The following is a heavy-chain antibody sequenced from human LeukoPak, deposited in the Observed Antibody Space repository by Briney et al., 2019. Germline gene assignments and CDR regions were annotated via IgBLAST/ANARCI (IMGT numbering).Heavy chain of an antibody. CDR2: ISYDGSNK. CDR1: GFTFSSYA. D-gene: IGHD6-6*01. J-gene: IGHJ4*02. Sequence: PGGSLRLSCAASGFTFSSYAMHWVRQAPGKGLEWVAVISYDGSNKYYADSVKGRFTISRDNSKNTLYLQMNGLRAEDTAVYYCAKDRTTAARIFDYWGQGTLVTVSS. CDR3: AKDRTTAARIFDY. V-gene: IGHV3-30*04.